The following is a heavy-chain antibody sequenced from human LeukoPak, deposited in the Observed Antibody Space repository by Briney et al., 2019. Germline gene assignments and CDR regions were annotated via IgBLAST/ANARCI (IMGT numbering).Heavy chain of an antibody. CDR3: AEVVVTPWAFDI. CDR2: IIPIFGTA. V-gene: IGHV1-69*13. J-gene: IGHJ3*02. Sequence: GASVKVSCKASGGTFSSYAISWVRQAPGQGLEWMGGIIPIFGTANYAQKFQGRVTITADESTSTAYMELSSLRSEDTAVYYCAEVVVTPWAFDIWGQGTMVTVSS. CDR1: GGTFSSYA. D-gene: IGHD3-22*01.